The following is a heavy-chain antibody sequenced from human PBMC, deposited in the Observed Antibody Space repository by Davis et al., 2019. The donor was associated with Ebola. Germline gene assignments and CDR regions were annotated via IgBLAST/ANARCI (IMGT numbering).Heavy chain of an antibody. CDR2: IYDSGRT. CDR3: ARFGFGAF. J-gene: IGHJ4*02. CDR1: DGSISTHY. V-gene: IGHV4-59*11. D-gene: IGHD3-3*01. Sequence: PSETLSLTCTFSDGSISTHYWNWIRQPPGKGLEWIGIIYDSGRTNYNPSLKSRVTTSGDTSKNRFFLKLTSVTAADTAVYYCARFGFGAFWGQGILVPVSS.